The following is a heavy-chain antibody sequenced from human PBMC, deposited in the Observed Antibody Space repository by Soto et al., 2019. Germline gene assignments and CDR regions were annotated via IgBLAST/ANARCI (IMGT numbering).Heavy chain of an antibody. CDR3: ARGGWRLIDY. Sequence: QVQLQESGPGLVKPSETLSLTCTVSGGSISSYYWSWIRQPPGKGLEWIGYTYYSGSTNYNPSLKSRVTISVDTSKNQFSLKLSSVTAADTAVYYCARGGWRLIDYWGQGTLVIVSS. CDR2: TYYSGST. V-gene: IGHV4-59*08. D-gene: IGHD2-21*02. J-gene: IGHJ4*02. CDR1: GGSISSYY.